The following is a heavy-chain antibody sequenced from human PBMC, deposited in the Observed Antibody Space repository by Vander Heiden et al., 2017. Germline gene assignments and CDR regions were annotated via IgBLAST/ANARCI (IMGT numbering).Heavy chain of an antibody. CDR1: GGTFSSYP. J-gene: IGHJ6*02. CDR2: IIPIVGVI. V-gene: IGHV1-69*10. CDR3: ARSAGSSGYEYYYYGMDV. Sequence: QVQLVQSGAEVKKPGSSAKVSCKAPGGTFSSYPINWVRQAPGQGLEWMGGIIPIVGVINYAQKFQGRVTITADKSTNIAYMELSSLRSEDTAVYYCARSAGSSGYEYYYYGMDVWGQGTTVTVSS. D-gene: IGHD3-22*01.